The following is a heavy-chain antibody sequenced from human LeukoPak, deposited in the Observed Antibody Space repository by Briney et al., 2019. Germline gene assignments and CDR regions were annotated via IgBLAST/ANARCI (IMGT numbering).Heavy chain of an antibody. CDR3: GREVLRFLEWSSVLNCIDP. CDR1: GGSISSGDYY. CDR2: FYYSGST. J-gene: IGHJ5*02. Sequence: SQTLSLTCTVSGGSISSGDYYWSWIRQPPGKGLEWIGYFYYSGSTYYNPSLKTRVTISVDTSKHQFSLKLSSVTAADTAVYYCGREVLRFLEWSSVLNCIDPWGQGTLVTVSS. V-gene: IGHV4-30-4*08. D-gene: IGHD3-3*01.